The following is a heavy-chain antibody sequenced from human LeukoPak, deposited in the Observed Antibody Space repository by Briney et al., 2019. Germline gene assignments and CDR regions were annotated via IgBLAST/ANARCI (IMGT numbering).Heavy chain of an antibody. V-gene: IGHV3-7*04. CDR3: ARGRNGPYAFDI. CDR1: GFTFSSWW. D-gene: IGHD1-1*01. CDR2: IKQDGSEK. Sequence: GGSLRLSCAVSGFTFSSWWMTWVRQAPGKGLEWVANIKQDGSEKNYVDSVKGRFTISRDNAKNSLDLQMNRLRAEDTAVYYCARGRNGPYAFDIWGQGTMVTVSS. J-gene: IGHJ3*02.